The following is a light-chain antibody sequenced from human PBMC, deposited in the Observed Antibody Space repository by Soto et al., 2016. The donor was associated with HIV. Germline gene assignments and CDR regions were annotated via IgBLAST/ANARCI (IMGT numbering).Light chain of an antibody. CDR2: LAS. J-gene: IGKJ1*01. V-gene: IGKV1-9*01. CDR1: QDINNY. CDR3: QQLNSYLPWT. Sequence: DIQLTQSPSFLSASMGDRVTITCRASQDINNYLAWYQQKPGKAPKLLISLASTLQSGVPSRFSGSGSGTEFTLTINSLQPEDFATYYCQQLNSYLPWTFGQGTKVEIK.